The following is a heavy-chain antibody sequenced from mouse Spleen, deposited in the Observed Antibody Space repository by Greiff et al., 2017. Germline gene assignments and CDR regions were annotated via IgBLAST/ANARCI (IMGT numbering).Heavy chain of an antibody. CDR1: GYTFTSYW. J-gene: IGHJ2*01. CDR2: IAPNSGGT. V-gene: IGHV1-72*01. D-gene: IGHD4-1*02. CDR3: ARSASFSTGTFDYFDY. Sequence: VQLQQPGAELVKPGASVKLSCKASGYTFTSYWMHWVKQRPGRGLEWIGRIAPNSGGTKYNEKFKRKATLTVDKPSSTAYMQLSSLTSEDSAVYYCARSASFSTGTFDYFDYWGQGTTLTVSS.